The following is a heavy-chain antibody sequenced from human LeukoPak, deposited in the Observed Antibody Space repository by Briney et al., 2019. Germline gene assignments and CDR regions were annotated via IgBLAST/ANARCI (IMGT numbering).Heavy chain of an antibody. J-gene: IGHJ6*02. CDR2: ISSSGSTI. CDR3: ARSGPVHVDTAMVRSYGMDV. CDR1: GFTFSSYE. Sequence: GGSLRLSCAASGFTFSSYEMNWVRQAPWKGLEWVSYISSSGSTIYYADSVKGRFTISRDNAKNSLYLQMNSLRAEDTAVYYCARSGPVHVDTAMVRSYGMDVWGQGTTLTVSS. V-gene: IGHV3-48*03. D-gene: IGHD5-18*01.